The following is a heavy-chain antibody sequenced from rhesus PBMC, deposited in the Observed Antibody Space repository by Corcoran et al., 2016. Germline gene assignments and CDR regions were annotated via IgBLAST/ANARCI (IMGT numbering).Heavy chain of an antibody. V-gene: IGHV4-73*01. D-gene: IGHD5-12*01. CDR2: IVGTSART. CDR1: GRIYRSHFH. J-gene: IGHJ4*01. Sequence: QVKPSQWVEGLAHPSETLSLTCARHGRIYRSHFHRNRIIHAPGTGLEWIGNIVGTSARTNYNPSVKNRVTISKDTSKNQFSLKLSSVTAADTAVYYCARGRIHQPFGYWGQGVLVTVSS. CDR3: ARGRIHQPFGY.